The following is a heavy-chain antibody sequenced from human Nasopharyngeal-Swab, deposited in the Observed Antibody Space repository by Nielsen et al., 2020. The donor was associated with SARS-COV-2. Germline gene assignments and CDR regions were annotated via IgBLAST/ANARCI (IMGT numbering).Heavy chain of an antibody. CDR2: IYYSGST. CDR1: GGSISSGGYY. Sequence: LRLSCTVSGGSISSGGYYWSWIRQHPGKGLEWIGYIYYSGSTYYNPSLKSRVTISVDTSKNQFSLKLSSVTAADTAVYYCARVVQRYYYYYYMDVWGKGTTVTVSS. D-gene: IGHD3-10*01. V-gene: IGHV4-31*03. CDR3: ARVVQRYYYYYYMDV. J-gene: IGHJ6*03.